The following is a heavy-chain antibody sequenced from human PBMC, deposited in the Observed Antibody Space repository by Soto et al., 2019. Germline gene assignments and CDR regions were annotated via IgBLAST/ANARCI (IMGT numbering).Heavy chain of an antibody. Sequence: QVQLVESGGGVVQPGRSLRLSCEASGFTFRSYGMHCVRQAPGKGLEWVAVVSYDGSNKLYAASVKDRFIISRDNSKNTLYLQMNSLRAEDTALYYCAKDEMITALSDFGSWGQGTMFTVSS. D-gene: IGHD3-16*01. CDR3: AKDEMITALSDFGS. V-gene: IGHV3-30*18. CDR2: VSYDGSNK. J-gene: IGHJ4*02. CDR1: GFTFRSYG.